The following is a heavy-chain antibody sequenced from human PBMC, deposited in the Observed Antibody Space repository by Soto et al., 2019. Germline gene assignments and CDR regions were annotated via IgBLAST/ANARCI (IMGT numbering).Heavy chain of an antibody. CDR1: GFTFSSYA. CDR3: AKVNLVVVAAADNWFDP. D-gene: IGHD2-15*01. J-gene: IGHJ5*02. V-gene: IGHV3-23*01. Sequence: GSLRLSCAASGFTFSSYAMSWVRQAPGKGLEWVSAISGSGGSTYYADSVKGRFTISRDNSKNTLYLQMNSLRAEDTAVYYCAKVNLVVVAAADNWFDPWGQGTLVTVSS. CDR2: ISGSGGST.